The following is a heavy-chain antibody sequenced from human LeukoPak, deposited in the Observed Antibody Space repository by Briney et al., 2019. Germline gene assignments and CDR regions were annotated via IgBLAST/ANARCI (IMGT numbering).Heavy chain of an antibody. CDR2: IYSGGST. CDR3: TRVLGDFWSGYYQPFDY. V-gene: IGHV3-53*01. CDR1: GFTVSSNY. D-gene: IGHD3-3*01. Sequence: PGGSLRLSCAASGFTVSSNYMSWVRQAPGKGLEWVSVIYSGGSTYYADSVKGRFTISRDDAKNSLYLQMNSLRAEDTAVYYCTRVLGDFWSGYYQPFDYWGQGTLVTVSS. J-gene: IGHJ4*02.